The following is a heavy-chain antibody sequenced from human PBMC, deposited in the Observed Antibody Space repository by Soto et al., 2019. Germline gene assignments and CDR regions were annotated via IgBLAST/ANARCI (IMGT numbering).Heavy chain of an antibody. CDR1: GCSISSGGYS. CDR2: IYHSGST. CDR3: ARASSGYSYGYFDY. Sequence: LSLTCAGSGCSISSGGYSWSWILHPPGKGLEWIGYIYHSGSTYYNPSLKSRVTISVDRSKNQFSLKLSSVTAADTAVYYCARASSGYSYGYFDYWGQGTLVTVSS. D-gene: IGHD5-18*01. V-gene: IGHV4-30-2*01. J-gene: IGHJ4*02.